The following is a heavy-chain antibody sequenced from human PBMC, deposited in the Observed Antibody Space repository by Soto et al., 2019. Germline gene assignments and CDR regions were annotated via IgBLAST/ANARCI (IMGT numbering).Heavy chain of an antibody. D-gene: IGHD3-9*01. J-gene: IGHJ3*02. CDR3: ASHTYYDILTGYFDAFDI. CDR1: GYTFTSYD. CDR2: VNPNSGNT. Sequence: ASVKVSCKASGYTFTSYDINWVRQATGQGLKWMGWVNPNSGNTGYAQKFQGRVTMTRNTFISTAYMEPSSLRSEDTAVYYCASHTYYDILTGYFDAFDIWGQGTMVTVSS. V-gene: IGHV1-8*01.